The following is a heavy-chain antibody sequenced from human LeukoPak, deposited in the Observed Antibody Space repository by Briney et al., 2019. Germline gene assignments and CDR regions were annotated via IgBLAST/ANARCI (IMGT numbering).Heavy chain of an antibody. CDR1: GYTFTSYG. CDR2: ISAYSGNT. D-gene: IGHD2-2*01. Sequence: ASVKVSCKASGYTFTSYGISWVRQAPGQGLEWMGWISAYSGNTNYAQKLQGRVTMTTDTSTSTAYMELRSLRSDDTAVYYCARDYCSSTSCYYNWFDPWGQGTLVTVSS. V-gene: IGHV1-18*01. CDR3: ARDYCSSTSCYYNWFDP. J-gene: IGHJ5*02.